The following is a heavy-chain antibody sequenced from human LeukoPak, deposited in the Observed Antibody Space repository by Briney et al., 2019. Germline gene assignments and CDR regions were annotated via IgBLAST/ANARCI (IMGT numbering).Heavy chain of an antibody. Sequence: GGSLRLSCSASGFIFTSYPMHWVRQAPGKGLEYVAVVNNNGGTTYYADSVKGRFTISRDNSKNTLYLQMSSLRPEDTAVYYCVRGWRNMDVWGQGTTVTISS. CDR1: GFIFTSYP. CDR2: VNNNGGTT. J-gene: IGHJ6*02. D-gene: IGHD5-24*01. V-gene: IGHV3-64D*06. CDR3: VRGWRNMDV.